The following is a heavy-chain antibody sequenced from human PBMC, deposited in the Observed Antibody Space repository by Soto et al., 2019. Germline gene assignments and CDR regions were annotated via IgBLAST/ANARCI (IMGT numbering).Heavy chain of an antibody. CDR3: ARDKGVKTGYYYYYYGLDV. J-gene: IGHJ6*02. CDR1: GGSISSYL. D-gene: IGHD3-10*01. Sequence: SETLSLTCTVSGGSISSYLWSWIRQSPGKGLEWIGYIYNSGSTNYNPSLKSRVTISLDTSKNQLSLKLSSVTAADTAVYYCARDKGVKTGYYYYYYGLDVWGQGTTVTVSS. V-gene: IGHV4-59*01. CDR2: IYNSGST.